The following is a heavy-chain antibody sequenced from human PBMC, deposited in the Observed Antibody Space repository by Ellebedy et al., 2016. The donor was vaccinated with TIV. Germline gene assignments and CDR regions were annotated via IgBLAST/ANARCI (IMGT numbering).Heavy chain of an antibody. Sequence: MPSETLSLTCAVYGASFSGYYWSWIRQPPGKGLEWSGEINHIGIPNNNPSLKSRVTISVDTSKNQFSMKMRSVTAAATAVYYCARKPLIEVAGNGAISCWFDPWGQGILVTVSS. CDR2: INHIGIP. J-gene: IGHJ5*02. V-gene: IGHV4-34*01. CDR3: ARKPLIEVAGNGAISCWFDP. CDR1: GASFSGYY. D-gene: IGHD6-19*01.